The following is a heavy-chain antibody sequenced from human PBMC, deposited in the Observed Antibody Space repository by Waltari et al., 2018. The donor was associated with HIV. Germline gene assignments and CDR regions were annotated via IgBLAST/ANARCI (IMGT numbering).Heavy chain of an antibody. Sequence: EVQLVESGGGLVQPGGSLRLSCAASGFSVSNHFMTWVRRAPGKGLEWVAIIYISDNAYYADSVEGRFAISRDNSKNTVFLQMNSLRTEDTAMYYCARGXDNXEINFXGXGTLVTVSS. CDR2: IYISDNA. D-gene: IGHD1-1*01. J-gene: IGHJ4*01. CDR3: ARGXDNXEINF. CDR1: GFSVSNHF. V-gene: IGHV3-66*02.